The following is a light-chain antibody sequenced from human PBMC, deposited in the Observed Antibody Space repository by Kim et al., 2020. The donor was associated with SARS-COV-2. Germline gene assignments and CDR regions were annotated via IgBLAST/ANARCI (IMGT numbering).Light chain of an antibody. CDR2: KDS. CDR3: QSADSSGTYHVV. V-gene: IGLV3-25*03. J-gene: IGLJ2*01. CDR1: ALPKQY. Sequence: PGQTARNTCSGDALPKQYAYWYQQKPGQAPVLVIYKDSERPAGIPERFSGSSSGTTVTLTISGVQAEDEADYYCQSADSSGTYHVVFGGGTQLTVL.